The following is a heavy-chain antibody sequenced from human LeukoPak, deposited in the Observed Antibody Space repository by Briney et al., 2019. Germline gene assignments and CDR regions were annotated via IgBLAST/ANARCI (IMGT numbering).Heavy chain of an antibody. CDR2: ISGSGGTT. D-gene: IGHD1-7*01. CDR1: GFTFSSYA. J-gene: IGHJ4*02. V-gene: IGHV3-23*01. CDR3: AKGAVTETTCPSDY. Sequence: KSGGSLRLSCAASGFTFSSYAMHWVRQAPGKGLEWVSVISGSGGTTYYADSVKGRFTISRDNSKNTLYLQMNSLRAEDTAVYYCAKGAVTETTCPSDYWGQGTLVTVSS.